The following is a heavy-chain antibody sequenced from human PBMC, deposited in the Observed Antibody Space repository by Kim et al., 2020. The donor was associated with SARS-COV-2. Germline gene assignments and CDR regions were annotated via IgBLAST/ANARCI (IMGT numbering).Heavy chain of an antibody. Sequence: GGSLRLSCSGSGFIFSDYAIHWVRRAPGKGLEYVSATTRSGDGSFYADSVEGRFTISRDNSKNTLYLHMNSLRPEDTAVYFYLRYGWDYGAVHWGQGILVVVSS. V-gene: IGHV3-64D*06. CDR2: TTRSGDGS. D-gene: IGHD4-17*01. CDR3: LRYGWDYGAVH. CDR1: GFIFSDYA. J-gene: IGHJ4*02.